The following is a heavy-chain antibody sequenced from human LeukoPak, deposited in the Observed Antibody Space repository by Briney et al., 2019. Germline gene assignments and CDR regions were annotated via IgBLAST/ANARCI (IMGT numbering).Heavy chain of an antibody. CDR2: IYHSGTT. V-gene: IGHV4-38-2*02. D-gene: IGHD4-17*01. CDR3: ARDYGED. CDR1: GYSISSSYY. J-gene: IGHJ4*02. Sequence: SETLSLTCTVSGYSISSSYYWGWIRQPPGKGLEWIGGIYHSGTTYYNPSLKSRVTISLDTSKSQFSLKLSSVTAADTAVYYCARDYGEDWGQGTLVTVSS.